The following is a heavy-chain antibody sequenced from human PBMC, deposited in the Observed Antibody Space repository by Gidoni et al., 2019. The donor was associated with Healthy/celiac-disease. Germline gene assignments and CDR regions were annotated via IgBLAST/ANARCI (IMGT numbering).Heavy chain of an antibody. D-gene: IGHD6-13*01. V-gene: IGHV4-39*02. J-gene: IGHJ4*02. CDR2: IYYSGST. CDR1: GGSISSSSYY. Sequence: QLQLQESGPGLVKPSETLSLTCTVSGGSISSSSYYWGWIRQPPGKGLEWIGSIYYSGSTYYNPSLKSRVTISVDTSKNQFSLKLSSVTAADTAVYYCARDPLNIAAGSYYFDYWGQGTLVTVSS. CDR3: ARDPLNIAAGSYYFDY.